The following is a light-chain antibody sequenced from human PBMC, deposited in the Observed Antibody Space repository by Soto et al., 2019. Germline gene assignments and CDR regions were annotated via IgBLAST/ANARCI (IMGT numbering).Light chain of an antibody. V-gene: IGLV2-23*01. J-gene: IGLJ2*01. CDR2: EGT. CDR3: CSYLGSSSPAI. Sequence: QSALTQPASVSGSPGQSITISCTGTSSDVASYDLVSWYQQHPGKAPKLMIYEGTKRPSGVSDRFSGSNSGNTASLTISGLQAEDEADYYCCSYLGSSSPAIFGGGTQLTVL. CDR1: SSDVASYDL.